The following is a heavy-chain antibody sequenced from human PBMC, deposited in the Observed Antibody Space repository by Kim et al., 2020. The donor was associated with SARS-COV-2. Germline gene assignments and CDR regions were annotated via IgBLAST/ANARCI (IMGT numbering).Heavy chain of an antibody. CDR2: IYYSGST. CDR1: GGSISSYY. V-gene: IGHV4-59*01. J-gene: IGHJ6*02. D-gene: IGHD5-12*01. CDR3: ARAQAYSGYYYYGMDV. Sequence: SETLSLTCTVSGGSISSYYWSWIRQPPGKGLEWIGYIYYSGSTNYNPSLKSRVTISVDTSKNQFSLKLSSVTAADTAVYYCARAQAYSGYYYYGMDVWGQGTTVTVSS.